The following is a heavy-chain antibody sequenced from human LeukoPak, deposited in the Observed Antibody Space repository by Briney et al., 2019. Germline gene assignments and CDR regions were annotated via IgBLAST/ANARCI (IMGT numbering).Heavy chain of an antibody. CDR2: INGNGRGR. Sequence: PGGSLRLSCAASGFTFDDFGMSWVRQAPGKGLEWVSRINGNGRGRGYADSVKGRFTISRDNAKNSLYLQMDSLRVEDTALYYCARAGDTTGEYCSSTSCFQFDFWGQGTLVTVSS. CDR3: ARAGDTTGEYCSSTSCFQFDF. CDR1: GFTFDDFG. D-gene: IGHD2-2*01. V-gene: IGHV3-20*04. J-gene: IGHJ4*02.